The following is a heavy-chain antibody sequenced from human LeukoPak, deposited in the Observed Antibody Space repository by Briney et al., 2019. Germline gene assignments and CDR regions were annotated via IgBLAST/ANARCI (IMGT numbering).Heavy chain of an antibody. Sequence: PGGSLRLSCAASGFTFSSYWMSWVRQAPGKGLEWVANIKQDGSEKYYVDSVKGRFTISRDNAKNSLYLQMNSLRAEDAAVYYCARDSSSSWYGEFDYWGQGTLVTVSS. CDR3: ARDSSSSWYGEFDY. D-gene: IGHD6-13*01. V-gene: IGHV3-7*01. CDR2: IKQDGSEK. J-gene: IGHJ4*02. CDR1: GFTFSSYW.